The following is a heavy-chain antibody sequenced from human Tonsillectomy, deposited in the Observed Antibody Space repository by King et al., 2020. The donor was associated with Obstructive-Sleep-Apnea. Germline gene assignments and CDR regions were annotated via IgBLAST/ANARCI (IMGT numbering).Heavy chain of an antibody. J-gene: IGHJ4*02. CDR1: GGSISSYY. D-gene: IGHD2-15*01. CDR2: IYYSGST. Sequence: QLQESGPGLVKPSETLSLTCTVSGGSISSYYWSWIRQPPGKGLEWIGYIYYSGSTNYNPSRKSRVTISVDTSKNQFSLKLSSVTAADTAVYYCARGGSGPSYYFDYWGQGTLVTVSS. V-gene: IGHV4-59*01. CDR3: ARGGSGPSYYFDY.